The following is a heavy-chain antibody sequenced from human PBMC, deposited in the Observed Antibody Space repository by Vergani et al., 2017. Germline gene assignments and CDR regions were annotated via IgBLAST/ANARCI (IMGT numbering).Heavy chain of an antibody. V-gene: IGHV4-34*01. J-gene: IGHJ4*02. CDR3: ARDVPRGKCSTSCHTRGIDY. D-gene: IGHD2-2*01. CDR2: INHSGST. CDR1: GGSFSGYY. Sequence: QVQLQQWGAGLLKPSETLSLTCAVYGGSFSGYYWSWIRQPPGKGLEWIGEINHSGSTNYNPSLKSRVTISVDTSKNQFSLKLSSVTAADTAVYYCARDVPRGKCSTSCHTRGIDYWGQGTLVTVSS.